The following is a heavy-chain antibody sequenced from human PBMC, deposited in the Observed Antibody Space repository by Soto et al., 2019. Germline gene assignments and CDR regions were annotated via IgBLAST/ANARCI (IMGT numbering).Heavy chain of an antibody. CDR2: INPSGGST. V-gene: IGHV1-46*01. Sequence: ASVKVSCKASGYTFTSYYMHWVRQAPGQGLEWMGIINPSGGSTSYAQKFQGRVTMTRDTSTSTVYMELSSLRSEDTAVYYCARDRSGVGYNYGMDVWGQGTTVTAP. CDR1: GYTFTSYY. J-gene: IGHJ6*02. CDR3: ARDRSGVGYNYGMDV. D-gene: IGHD3-10*01.